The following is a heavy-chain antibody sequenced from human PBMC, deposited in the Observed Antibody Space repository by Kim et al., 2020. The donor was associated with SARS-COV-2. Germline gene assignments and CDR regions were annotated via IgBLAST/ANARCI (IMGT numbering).Heavy chain of an antibody. CDR3: ARGGGYSGAFDI. D-gene: IGHD6-13*01. Sequence: GGSLRLSCAASGFTFSSYDMHWVRQATGKGLEWVSAIGTAGDTYYPGSVKGRFTISRENAKNSLYLQMNSLRAGDTAVYYCARGGGYSGAFDIWGQGTMVTVSS. CDR2: IGTAGDT. CDR1: GFTFSSYD. V-gene: IGHV3-13*04. J-gene: IGHJ3*02.